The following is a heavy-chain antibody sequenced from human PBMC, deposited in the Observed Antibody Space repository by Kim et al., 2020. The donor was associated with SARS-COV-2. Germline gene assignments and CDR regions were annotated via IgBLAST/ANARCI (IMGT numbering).Heavy chain of an antibody. CDR2: ISWNRGNT. V-gene: IGHV3-9*01. CDR1: GFTFDDYA. J-gene: IGHJ4*02. CDR3: AARRKCSSISCYPLGN. Sequence: GGSLRLSCAASGFTFDDYAMHWVRQAPGKGLEWVSGISWNRGNTVYADSVKGRFTISRDNAKNSLYLQMNSLRTEDTALYYCAARRKCSSISCYPLGNWGQGTLVTVSS. D-gene: IGHD2-2*01.